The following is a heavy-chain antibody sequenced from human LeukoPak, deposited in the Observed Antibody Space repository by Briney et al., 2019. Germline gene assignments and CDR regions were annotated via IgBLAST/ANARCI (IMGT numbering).Heavy chain of an antibody. D-gene: IGHD4-17*01. CDR1: GFTFSSYG. CDR2: ISYDGSHK. V-gene: IGHV3-30*18. Sequence: GGSLRLSCAASGFTFSSYGMHWDRQAPGKGREWVAVISYDGSHKYYADSVKGRFTISRDNSKNTLYLQMNSLRAEDTAVYYCAKDPAMTTVTTTQFQHWGQGTLVTVSS. J-gene: IGHJ1*01. CDR3: AKDPAMTTVTTTQFQH.